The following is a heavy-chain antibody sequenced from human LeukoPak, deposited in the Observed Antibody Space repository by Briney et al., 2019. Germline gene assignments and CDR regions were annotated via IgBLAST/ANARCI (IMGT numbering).Heavy chain of an antibody. Sequence: SETLSLTCAVSGYSISSSNWWGWIRQPPGKGLEWIGYIYYTGSTYYNPSLKSRVTTSVDTSNNQFSLKLSSVTAVDTAVYYCARNNGYGLADAFDIWGQGTMVTVSS. V-gene: IGHV4-28*01. J-gene: IGHJ3*02. CDR2: IYYTGST. CDR3: ARNNGYGLADAFDI. CDR1: GYSISSSNW. D-gene: IGHD5-18*01.